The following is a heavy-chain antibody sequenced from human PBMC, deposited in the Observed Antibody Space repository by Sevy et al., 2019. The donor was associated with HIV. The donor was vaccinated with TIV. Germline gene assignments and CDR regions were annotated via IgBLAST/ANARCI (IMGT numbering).Heavy chain of an antibody. Sequence: GGSLSLSCAASGFIFNSYGMSWVRQAPGKGMEWVSGISGSGGSIYYADSVKGRFTISRDNFKNTLYLQMNSLRAEDTAVYYCRGVGTTTNFDYWGQGTLVTVSS. CDR1: GFIFNSYG. J-gene: IGHJ4*02. V-gene: IGHV3-23*01. CDR3: RGVGTTTNFDY. D-gene: IGHD1-26*01. CDR2: ISGSGGSI.